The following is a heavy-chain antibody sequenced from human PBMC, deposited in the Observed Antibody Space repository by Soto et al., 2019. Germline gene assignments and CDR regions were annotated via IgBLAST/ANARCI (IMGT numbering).Heavy chain of an antibody. V-gene: IGHV4-30-2*01. Sequence: SETLSLTCAVSGGSISSGFYSWSWIRQPPGQGLEWIGYIYNSGNTYYNPSLMSRVTISVDRSQNHFSLKLTSVTAADTAIYFFVLGSDGVWSCFDLCGQGLQVTVS. CDR1: GGSISSGFYS. CDR3: VLGSDGVWSCFDL. CDR2: IYNSGNT. D-gene: IGHD2-8*01. J-gene: IGHJ5*02.